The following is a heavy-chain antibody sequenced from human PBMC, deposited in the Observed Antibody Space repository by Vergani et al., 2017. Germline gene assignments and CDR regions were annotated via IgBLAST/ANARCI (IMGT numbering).Heavy chain of an antibody. CDR2: IYTSGST. CDR1: GGSISSGSYY. D-gene: IGHD3-22*01. V-gene: IGHV4-61*02. Sequence: QVQLQESGPGLVKPSQTLSLTCTVSGGSISSGSYYWSWIRQPAGKGLEWIGRIYTSGSTNYNPSLKSRVTISVDTSKNQFSLKLSSVTAADTAVYYCARQVYDSSGYHAFDIWGQGTMVTVSS. J-gene: IGHJ3*02. CDR3: ARQVYDSSGYHAFDI.